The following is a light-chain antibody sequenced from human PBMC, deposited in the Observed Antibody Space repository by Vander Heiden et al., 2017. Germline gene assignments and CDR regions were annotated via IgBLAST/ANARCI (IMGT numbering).Light chain of an antibody. CDR3: QQYNSYPYT. CDR1: QSISSW. V-gene: IGKV1-5*03. J-gene: IGKJ2*01. Sequence: DIQMTQSTSTLSASVGDRVTITCRASQSISSWLAWYQQKPGKAPKLLIYKASSLESGVPSRFSGSGSGTEFTLTISCLQPDDFATYYCQQYNSYPYTFGQGTKLEIK. CDR2: KAS.